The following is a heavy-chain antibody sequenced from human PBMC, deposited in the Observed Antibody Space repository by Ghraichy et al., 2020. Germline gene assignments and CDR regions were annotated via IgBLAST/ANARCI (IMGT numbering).Heavy chain of an antibody. D-gene: IGHD3-16*02. Sequence: GESLNISCAASGFTFSDYYMSWIRQAPGKGLEWVSYISSSGSTIYYADSVKGRFTISRDNAKNSLYLQMNSLRAEDTAVYYCASPHMITFGGVIVPWGQGTLVTVSS. V-gene: IGHV3-11*01. CDR2: ISSSGSTI. CDR1: GFTFSDYY. J-gene: IGHJ5*02. CDR3: ASPHMITFGGVIVP.